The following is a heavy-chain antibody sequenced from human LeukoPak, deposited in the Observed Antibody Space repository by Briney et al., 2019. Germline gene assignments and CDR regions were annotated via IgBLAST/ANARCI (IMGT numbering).Heavy chain of an antibody. J-gene: IGHJ6*03. CDR1: GDSITSSTYH. V-gene: IGHV4-39*07. CDR3: ARALYSNSLPPYYHLDV. CDR2: INYSGST. Sequence: SETLSLTCSVSGDSITSSTYHWGWIRQPPGKGLEWIGNINYSGSTSYNPSLKSRVTISVDTSKKQFSLKLSSVTAADTAVYYCARALYSNSLPPYYHLDVWGKGTTVTVSS. D-gene: IGHD6-13*01.